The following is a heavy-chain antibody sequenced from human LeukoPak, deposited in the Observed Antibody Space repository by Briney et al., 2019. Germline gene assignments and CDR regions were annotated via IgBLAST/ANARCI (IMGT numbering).Heavy chain of an antibody. CDR1: GDSVSINSVT. D-gene: IGHD2-2*01. Sequence: SQTLSLTCAISGDSVSINSVTWNWIRQSPSRGLEWLGRTYYRSTWYNDYAVSVRRRITVNPDTSKNQFSLHLNSVTPEATAVYYCARRLTQYDCFDPWGQGILVTVSS. CDR2: TYYRSTWYN. V-gene: IGHV6-1*01. CDR3: ARRLTQYDCFDP. J-gene: IGHJ5*02.